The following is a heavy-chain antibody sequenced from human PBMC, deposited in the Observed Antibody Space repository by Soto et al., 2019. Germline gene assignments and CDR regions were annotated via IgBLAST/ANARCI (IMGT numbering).Heavy chain of an antibody. D-gene: IGHD3-16*01. J-gene: IGHJ4*02. CDR1: AASFSKYY. CDR2: IYFNGNT. Sequence: SETLSLTCTVSAASFSKYYWTWIRQPPGKGLEWIGYIYFNGNTKYNPSLEGRLTISIDTSKKEFSLKLTSVTAADAAVYYCASVTFGGIVLAHWGQGPLVTVS. V-gene: IGHV4-59*01. CDR3: ASVTFGGIVLAH.